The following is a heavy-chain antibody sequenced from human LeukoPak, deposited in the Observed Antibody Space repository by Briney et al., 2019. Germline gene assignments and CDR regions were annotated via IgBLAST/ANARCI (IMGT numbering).Heavy chain of an antibody. CDR2: INPDSGVT. V-gene: IGHV1-2*02. J-gene: IGHJ5*02. Sequence: ASVKVSCKASRYTFTGYYIDWVRQAPGRGLEWMGWINPDSGVTNYAQKFQGRVTMTRDTSISTAYMELSRLRSDDTAVYYCARDAGYSSGWYVGHNWFDPWGQGTLVTVSS. CDR3: ARDAGYSSGWYVGHNWFDP. CDR1: RYTFTGYY. D-gene: IGHD6-19*01.